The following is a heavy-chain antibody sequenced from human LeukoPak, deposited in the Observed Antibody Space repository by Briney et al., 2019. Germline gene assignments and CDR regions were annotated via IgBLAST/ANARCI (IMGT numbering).Heavy chain of an antibody. CDR1: GGSFSGYY. Sequence: PSETLSLTCAVYGGSFSGYYWSWIRQPPGKGLEWIGEINHSGSTNYNPSLKSRVTISVDTSKNQFSPKLSSLTAADTAVYYCARGRLDYWGQGTLVTVSS. J-gene: IGHJ4*02. CDR2: INHSGST. CDR3: ARGRLDY. V-gene: IGHV4-34*01.